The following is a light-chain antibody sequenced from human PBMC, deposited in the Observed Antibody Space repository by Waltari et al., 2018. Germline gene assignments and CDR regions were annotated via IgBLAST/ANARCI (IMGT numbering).Light chain of an antibody. V-gene: IGLV2-14*03. CDR3: TSYTSSHGLV. Sequence: QSALTQPASVSGSPGQSITISCTGTSRDVGGYNYLSWYQHHPGKAPQVVIFDVSYRPPAVSNRFCASKSGNTASLTISGLQAEDEADYYCTSYTSSHGLVFGTGTKVTVL. CDR1: SRDVGGYNY. CDR2: DVS. J-gene: IGLJ1*01.